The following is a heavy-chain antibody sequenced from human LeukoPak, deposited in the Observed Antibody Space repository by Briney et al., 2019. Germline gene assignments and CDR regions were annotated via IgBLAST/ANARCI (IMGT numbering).Heavy chain of an antibody. CDR3: ARGRDYYYDSSGYRGYYFDY. CDR2: INPNSGGT. Sequence: GASVKVSCKASGYTFTGYYMHWVRQAPGQGLEWMGWINPNSGGTNYAQQFQGRVTMTRDTSISTAYMELSRLRSDDTAVYYCARGRDYYYDSSGYRGYYFDYWGQGTLVTVSS. V-gene: IGHV1-2*02. J-gene: IGHJ4*02. CDR1: GYTFTGYY. D-gene: IGHD3-22*01.